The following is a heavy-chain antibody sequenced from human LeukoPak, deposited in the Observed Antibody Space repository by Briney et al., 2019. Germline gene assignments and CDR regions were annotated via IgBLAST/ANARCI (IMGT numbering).Heavy chain of an antibody. V-gene: IGHV3-21*01. CDR2: ISSSSSYI. CDR1: GFTFSSYS. J-gene: IGHJ3*02. CDR3: ARVSHYYDSSGYPNDAFDI. Sequence: GGSLRLSCAASGFTFSSYSMNWVRQAPGMGLEWVSSISSSSSYIYYADSVKGRFTISRDNAKNSLYLQMNSLRAEDTAVYYCARVSHYYDSSGYPNDAFDIWGQGTMVTVSS. D-gene: IGHD3-22*01.